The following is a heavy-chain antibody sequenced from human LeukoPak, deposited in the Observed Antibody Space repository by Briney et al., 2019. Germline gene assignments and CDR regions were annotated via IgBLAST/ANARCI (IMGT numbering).Heavy chain of an antibody. CDR3: ARDGYCSGGTCYPSGWFDP. J-gene: IGHJ5*02. CDR2: IRSKAYDGTT. V-gene: IGHV3-49*03. CDR1: GFTFGDYA. D-gene: IGHD2-15*01. Sequence: PGGSLRPSCTASGFTFGDYAISWFRQAPGKGLEWVGFIRSKAYDGTTEYAASVKGRFTISRDDSKSIAYLQMNSLKTEDTAVYYCARDGYCSGGTCYPSGWFDPWGQGTLVTVSS.